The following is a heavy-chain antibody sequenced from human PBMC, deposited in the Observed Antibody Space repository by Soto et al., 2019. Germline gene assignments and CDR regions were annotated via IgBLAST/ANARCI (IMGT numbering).Heavy chain of an antibody. CDR1: GFTFSSYA. Sequence: EVQLLESGGGLVQPGGSLRLSCAASGFTFSSYAMSWVRQAPGKGLEWVSVISGSGDSTYYADSVKGRFTISRDNSKNTLXLQXNSXXAEXXAXXXXXKXTXGWYFDYWGQGTLVTVSS. CDR2: ISGSGDST. D-gene: IGHD6-19*01. J-gene: IGHJ4*02. CDR3: XKXTXGWYFDY. V-gene: IGHV3-23*01.